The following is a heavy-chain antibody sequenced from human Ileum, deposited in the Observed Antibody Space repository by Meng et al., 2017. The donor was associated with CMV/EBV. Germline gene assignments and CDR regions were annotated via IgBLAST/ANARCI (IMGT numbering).Heavy chain of an antibody. V-gene: IGHV3-74*03. CDR1: GFTFSRDW. J-gene: IGHJ4*02. CDR3: VRDNYGVDY. CDR2: ITSDGSTT. D-gene: IGHD4-17*01. Sequence: LSCAASGFTFSRDWMQWVRQAPGKGLVWVSHITSDGSTTTYADSVKGRFTISRDNAKNTLYLQMHSLRADDTAVYYCVRDNYGVDYWGQGTLVTVSS.